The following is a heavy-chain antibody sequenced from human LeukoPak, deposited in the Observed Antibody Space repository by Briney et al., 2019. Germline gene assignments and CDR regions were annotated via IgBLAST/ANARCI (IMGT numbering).Heavy chain of an antibody. CDR3: AKSRNPTVTRLGYYYGMDV. J-gene: IGHJ6*04. V-gene: IGHV3-23*01. CDR1: GFTFSSYA. D-gene: IGHD4-17*01. Sequence: PGGSLRLSCAASGFTFSSYAMSWVRQAPGKGLEWVSAISGSGSSTYYADSVKGRFTISRDNSKNTLYLQMNSLRAEDTAVYYCAKSRNPTVTRLGYYYGMDVWGKGTTVTVSS. CDR2: ISGSGSST.